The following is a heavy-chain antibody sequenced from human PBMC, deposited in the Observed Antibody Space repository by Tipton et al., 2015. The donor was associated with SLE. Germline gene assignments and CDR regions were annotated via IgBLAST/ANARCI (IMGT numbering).Heavy chain of an antibody. V-gene: IGHV4-59*10. CDR2: IYSSGST. J-gene: IGHJ4*02. Sequence: LRLSCAVYGGSLSDYYWNWIRQPAGKGLEWIGRIYSSGSTDYNPSLKSRVTISVDTSRNQFSLRLGSVTAADTAVYFCARGGYNWGSYSLDSWGRGALVTVSS. D-gene: IGHD7-27*01. CDR1: GGSLSDYY. CDR3: ARGGYNWGSYSLDS.